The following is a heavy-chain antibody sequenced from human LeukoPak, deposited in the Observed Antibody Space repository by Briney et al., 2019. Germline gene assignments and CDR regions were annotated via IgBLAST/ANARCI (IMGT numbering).Heavy chain of an antibody. V-gene: IGHV4-34*01. D-gene: IGHD2-2*01. J-gene: IGHJ4*02. Sequence: SETLSLTCAVYGGSFSGYYWSWIRQPPGKGLEWIGEINHSGSTNYNPSLKSRVTISVDTSKNQFSLKLSSVTAADTAVYYCARRPPSWSSTSLRIDYWGQGTLVTVSS. CDR1: GGSFSGYY. CDR2: INHSGST. CDR3: ARRPPSWSSTSLRIDY.